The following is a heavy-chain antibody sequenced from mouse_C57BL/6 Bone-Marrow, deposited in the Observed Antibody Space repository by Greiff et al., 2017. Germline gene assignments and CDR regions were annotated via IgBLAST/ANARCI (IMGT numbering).Heavy chain of an antibody. CDR3: ARWDYDCLDD. Sequence: EVKLQESGPELVKPGASVTISCTASGYSFTDYNMNWVQQRNGKCLEWLGVIIPNFGTDSYNSKFKGKATLTVDQSSSTAYMQLNSLTSGDSAVYYCARWDYDCLDDWGQGTTLTVAS. D-gene: IGHD2-4*01. V-gene: IGHV1-39*01. CDR2: IIPNFGTD. J-gene: IGHJ2*01. CDR1: GYSFTDYN.